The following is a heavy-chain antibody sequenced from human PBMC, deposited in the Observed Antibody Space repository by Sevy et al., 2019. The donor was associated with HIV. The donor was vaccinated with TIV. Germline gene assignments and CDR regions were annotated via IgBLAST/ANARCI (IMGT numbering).Heavy chain of an antibody. CDR2: IWNDGSNK. Sequence: GESLKISCAASGFTFSDYGMQWVRQAPGKGLEWVAVIWNDGSNKYYADSVKGRFTTSRDNSRNTLYLQMNSLRAEDTAVYYCARDVRGEGIRPGDLDYWGQGTLVTVSS. J-gene: IGHJ4*02. CDR1: GFTFSDYG. V-gene: IGHV3-33*01. D-gene: IGHD3-10*02. CDR3: ARDVRGEGIRPGDLDY.